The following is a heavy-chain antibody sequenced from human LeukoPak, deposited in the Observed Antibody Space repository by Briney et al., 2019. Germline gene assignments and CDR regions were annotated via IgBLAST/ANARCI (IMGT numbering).Heavy chain of an antibody. V-gene: IGHV1-18*01. CDR2: ISAYNGNT. CDR3: ARVADPYSGSYFDY. D-gene: IGHD1-26*01. CDR1: GYTFTSYG. J-gene: IGHJ4*02. Sequence: ASVKVSCKASGYTFTSYGISWGRQAPGQGLEWMGWISAYNGNTNYAQKLQGRVTMTTDTSTSTAYMELRSLRSDDTAVYYCARVADPYSGSYFDYWGQGTLVTVCS.